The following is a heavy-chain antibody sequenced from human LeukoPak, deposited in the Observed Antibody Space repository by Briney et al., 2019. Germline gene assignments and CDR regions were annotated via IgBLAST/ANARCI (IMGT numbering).Heavy chain of an antibody. CDR3: AIQRVSGYDS. D-gene: IGHD5-12*01. Sequence: SETLSVTRTVPGGSISSYYWSSIPQPAGKGLEWIGRLYTSGSTNYNPSLKSRVTMSVDTSKNQFSLKLSSVTAADTAVYCCAIQRVSGYDSWGQGTLVTVSS. J-gene: IGHJ5*02. CDR2: LYTSGST. V-gene: IGHV4-4*07. CDR1: GGSISSYY.